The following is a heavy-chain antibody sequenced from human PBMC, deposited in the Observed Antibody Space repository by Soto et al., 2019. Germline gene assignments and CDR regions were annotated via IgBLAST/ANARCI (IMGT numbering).Heavy chain of an antibody. CDR1: GGTFSSYT. D-gene: IGHD5-12*01. J-gene: IGHJ4*02. CDR2: IIPILGIA. V-gene: IGHV1-69*08. CDR3: ARDDGNIVATI. Sequence: QVQLVQSGAEVKKPGSSVKVSCKASGGTFSSYTISWVRQAPGQGLEWTGRIIPILGIANYAQKFQGRVTITADKSTSTAYMELSSLRSEDTAVYYCARDDGNIVATIWGQGTLVTVSS.